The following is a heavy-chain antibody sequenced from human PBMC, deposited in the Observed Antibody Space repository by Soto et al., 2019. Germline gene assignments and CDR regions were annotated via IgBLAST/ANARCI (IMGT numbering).Heavy chain of an antibody. V-gene: IGHV3-11*01. Sequence: QVHLVESGGGLVNPGGSLRLSCAASGFTFSDYYMSCIRQAPGKGLEWVSYISSSGSTIYYADSVKSRFTISRDNAKNSLYLQMNILRAEDTAVYYCERAKIAARGFGAFDIWGQGTMVTVSS. J-gene: IGHJ3*02. CDR3: ERAKIAARGFGAFDI. CDR2: ISSSGSTI. CDR1: GFTFSDYY. D-gene: IGHD6-6*01.